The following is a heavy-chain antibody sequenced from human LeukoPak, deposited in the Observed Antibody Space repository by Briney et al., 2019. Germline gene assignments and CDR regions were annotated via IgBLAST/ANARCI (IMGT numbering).Heavy chain of an antibody. V-gene: IGHV3-30*04. CDR1: GFTFSSYA. D-gene: IGHD6-19*01. J-gene: IGHJ4*02. CDR2: ISYDGSNK. Sequence: GRSLRLSCAASGFTFSSYAMHWVRQAPGKGLEWVAVISYDGSNKYYADSVKGRFTISRDNSKNTLYLQMNSLRAEDTAVYYCARLMDLPGIAVAGPLDYWGQGTLVTVSS. CDR3: ARLMDLPGIAVAGPLDY.